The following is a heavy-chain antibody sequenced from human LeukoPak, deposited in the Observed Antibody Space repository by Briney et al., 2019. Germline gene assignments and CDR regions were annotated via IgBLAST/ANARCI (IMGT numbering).Heavy chain of an antibody. Sequence: ASVKVFCKASGYTFTSYGISWVRHAPGQGLEEMVWIRAYNGNTNYAQKVQGRVTMTTDTSTSTAYMELRSLRSDDTAVYYCARAPTHDFWSAYYDYWGQGTLVSVSS. D-gene: IGHD3-3*01. CDR3: ARAPTHDFWSAYYDY. CDR1: GYTFTSYG. J-gene: IGHJ4*02. V-gene: IGHV1-18*01. CDR2: IRAYNGNT.